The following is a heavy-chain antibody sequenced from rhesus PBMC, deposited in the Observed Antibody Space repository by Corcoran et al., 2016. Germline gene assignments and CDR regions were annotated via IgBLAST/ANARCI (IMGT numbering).Heavy chain of an antibody. CDR3: ARRGYSGYSYFVDY. V-gene: IGHV4-76*01. Sequence: QVQLQESGPGVVKPSETLSLTCAVSGGSISGGYDWSWIRQPPGKWLEWIGYIYGGSGSTSYNPSLKSRVIISIDTSKYQFSLKLSSVTASDTAVYYCARRGYSGYSYFVDYWGQGVLVTVSS. CDR2: IYGGSGST. J-gene: IGHJ4*01. D-gene: IGHD5-42*01. CDR1: GGSISGGYD.